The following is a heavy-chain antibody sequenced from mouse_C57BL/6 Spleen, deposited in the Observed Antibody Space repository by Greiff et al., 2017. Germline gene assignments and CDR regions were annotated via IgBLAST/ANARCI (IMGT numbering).Heavy chain of an antibody. CDR1: GYTFTSYG. D-gene: IGHD3-2*02. V-gene: IGHV1-81*01. CDR2: IYPRSGNT. J-gene: IGHJ4*01. Sequence: VQLQQSGAELARPGASVKLFCKASGYTFTSYGISWVKQRTGQGLEWIGEIYPRSGNTYYNEKFKGKATLTADKSSSTAYMELRSLTSEDSAVYFCARGQLRLHYAMDYWGQGTSVTVSS. CDR3: ARGQLRLHYAMDY.